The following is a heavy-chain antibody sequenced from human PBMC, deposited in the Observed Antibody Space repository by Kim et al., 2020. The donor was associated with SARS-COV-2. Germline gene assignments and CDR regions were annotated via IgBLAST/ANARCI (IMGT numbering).Heavy chain of an antibody. D-gene: IGHD3-22*01. CDR2: INKDGSTT. CDR1: GFTFSSHW. V-gene: IGHV3-74*01. Sequence: GGSLRLSCAASGFTFSSHWMHWVRQAPGKGLVWVSGINKDGSTTNYGDSVKGRFTISKDNAKNTLYLQMNSLRVEDTAVYYCASYSDINWAAFDIWGQGTMVTVSS. J-gene: IGHJ3*02. CDR3: ASYSDINWAAFDI.